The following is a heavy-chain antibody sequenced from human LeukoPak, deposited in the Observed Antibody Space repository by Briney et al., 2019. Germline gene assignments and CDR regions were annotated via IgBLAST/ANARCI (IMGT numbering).Heavy chain of an antibody. J-gene: IGHJ4*02. V-gene: IGHV1-69*06. CDR1: GGTFSSYA. D-gene: IGHD3-22*01. CDR3: VKEPDYFDSY. CDR2: IIPIFGTA. Sequence: GASVKVSCKASGGTFSSYAISWVRQAPGQGLEWMGGIIPIFGTANYAQKFQGRVTITADKSTSTAYMELSSLRSEDTAVYYCVKEPDYFDSYWGQGTLVTVSS.